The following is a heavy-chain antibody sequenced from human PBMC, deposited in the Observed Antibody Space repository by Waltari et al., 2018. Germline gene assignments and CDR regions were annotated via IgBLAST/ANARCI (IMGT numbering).Heavy chain of an antibody. CDR3: AKAGVNSSSWYRYWYFDL. CDR2: ISGSGGST. Sequence: APGKGLEWVSAISGSGGSTYYADSVKGRFTISRDNSKNTLYLQMNSLRAEDTAVYYCAKAGVNSSSWYRYWYFDLWGRGTLVTVSS. J-gene: IGHJ2*01. V-gene: IGHV3-23*01. D-gene: IGHD6-13*01.